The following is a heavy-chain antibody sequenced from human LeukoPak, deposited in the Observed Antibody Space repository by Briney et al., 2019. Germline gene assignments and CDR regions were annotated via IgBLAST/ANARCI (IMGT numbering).Heavy chain of an antibody. CDR2: VYYTGST. J-gene: IGHJ4*02. CDR1: GDAITSYY. V-gene: IGHV4-59*12. CDR3: ARGANVDFIFDY. Sequence: SETLSLTCTVSGDAITSYYWSWIRQPPGKALEWIGYVYYTGSTAYNPSLKSRVTISADTSKNQFSLKLSSVTAADTAVYYCARGANVDFIFDYWGQGTLVTVSS. D-gene: IGHD5-12*01.